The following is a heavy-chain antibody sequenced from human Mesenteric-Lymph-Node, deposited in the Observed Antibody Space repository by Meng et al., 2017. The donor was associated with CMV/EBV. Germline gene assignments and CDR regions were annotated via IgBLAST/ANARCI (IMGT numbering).Heavy chain of an antibody. J-gene: IGHJ3*02. CDR1: GFTFSDYY. D-gene: IGHD3-22*01. CDR2: ISSSGSTI. Sequence: GGSLRPSCAASGFTFSDYYMSWIRQAPGRGLEWVSYISSSGSTIYYADSVKGRFTTSRDNAKNSLYLQMNSLRAEDTAVYYCARVRYYYDSRGAFDIWGQGTMVTVSS. CDR3: ARVRYYYDSRGAFDI. V-gene: IGHV3-11*01.